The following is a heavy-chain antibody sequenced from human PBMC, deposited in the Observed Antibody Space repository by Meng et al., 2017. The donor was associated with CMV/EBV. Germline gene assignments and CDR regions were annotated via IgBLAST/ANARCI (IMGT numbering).Heavy chain of an antibody. CDR1: GYTFTGYY. CDR3: ARLGSGSYLEYYFDY. J-gene: IGHJ4*02. CDR2: INPNSGGT. Sequence: ASVKVSCKASGYTFTGYYMHWVRQAPGQGLEWMGWINPNSGGTNYAQKFQGRVTMTRDTSISTAYMELGRLRSDDTAVYYCARLGSGSYLEYYFDYWGQGTLVTVSS. D-gene: IGHD1-26*01. V-gene: IGHV1-2*02.